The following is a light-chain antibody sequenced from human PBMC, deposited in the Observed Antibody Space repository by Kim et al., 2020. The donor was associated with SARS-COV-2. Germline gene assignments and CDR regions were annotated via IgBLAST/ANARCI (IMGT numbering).Light chain of an antibody. J-gene: IGKJ1*01. CDR2: DAS. CDR3: QQYNDWPRS. V-gene: IGKV3-15*01. Sequence: ETMMTQSPATLSVSPGERATLSCRASQSINTNLAWFQQKPGQAPSLLIEDASTRATGIPARFSGSGSGADFTLTINGLQPEHSAVYYCQQYNDWPRSFGQGTKVDIK. CDR1: QSINTN.